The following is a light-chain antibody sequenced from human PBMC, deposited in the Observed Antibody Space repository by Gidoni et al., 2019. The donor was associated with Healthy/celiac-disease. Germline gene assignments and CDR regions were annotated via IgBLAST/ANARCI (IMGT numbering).Light chain of an antibody. Sequence: EIVLTQSPATLSLSPGERATLSCRASQSVSSSLAWYQQKPGQPPRLLIYDASNRATGIPARFSGSGSGTDFTLTLSSLEPEDFAVYFCQQRSNWPPLTFGGGTKVEIK. CDR1: QSVSSS. CDR2: DAS. J-gene: IGKJ4*01. V-gene: IGKV3-11*01. CDR3: QQRSNWPPLT.